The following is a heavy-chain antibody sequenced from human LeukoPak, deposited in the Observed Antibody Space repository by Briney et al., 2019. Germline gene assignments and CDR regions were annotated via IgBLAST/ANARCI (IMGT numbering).Heavy chain of an antibody. J-gene: IGHJ6*03. CDR2: IIPIFGTA. V-gene: IGHV1-69*06. CDR3: AKRRGLELLYYYYMDV. CDR1: GVTFSNFA. D-gene: IGHD1-7*01. Sequence: ASVKVSCKASGVTFSNFAISWVRQAPGQGREWMGGIIPIFGTANYAQKFQGRVTITADKSTSTAYMELSSLRSEDTAVYYCAKRRGLELLYYYYMDVWGKGTTVTVSS.